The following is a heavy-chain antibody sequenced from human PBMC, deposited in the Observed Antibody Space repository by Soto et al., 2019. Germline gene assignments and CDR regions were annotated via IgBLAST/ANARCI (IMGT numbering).Heavy chain of an antibody. Sequence: QVQLVESGGGLVKPGGSLRLSCVASGFTFSDHYMTWIRQAPGKGLEWLSYISTSSSYTKYADSVKGRFTISRDNAMNSLYLQMNSLRAEDTAVYYCARLRLTGYFDYWGQGTLVTVSS. J-gene: IGHJ4*02. CDR1: GFTFSDHY. V-gene: IGHV3-11*05. CDR2: ISTSSSYT. CDR3: ARLRLTGYFDY.